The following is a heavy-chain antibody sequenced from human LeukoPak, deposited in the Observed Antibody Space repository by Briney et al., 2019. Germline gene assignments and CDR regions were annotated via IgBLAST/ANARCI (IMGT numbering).Heavy chain of an antibody. J-gene: IGHJ5*02. D-gene: IGHD4-17*01. CDR3: AREHPVRHWFDP. CDR2: ISTSGGAI. V-gene: IGHV3-48*03. CDR1: GYDFSDYE. Sequence: GGSLRLSCAGSGYDFSDYEMNWVRQAPGQRLEWISYISTSGGAIQYADSVKGRFTISRDNAKNSLYLQMNSLRAEDTAIYYCAREHPVRHWFDPWGQGTLVTVSS.